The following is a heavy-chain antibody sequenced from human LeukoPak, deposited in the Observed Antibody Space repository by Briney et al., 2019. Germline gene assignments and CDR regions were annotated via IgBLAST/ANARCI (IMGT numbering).Heavy chain of an antibody. Sequence: ASVKVSCKASGYTFTSYDINWVRQATGQGLEWVGWMNPNSGNTGYAQKFQGRVTITRNTSISTAYMELSSLRSEDTAVYYCARGKRYCSSTSCYDIEYWGQGTLVTVSS. J-gene: IGHJ4*02. V-gene: IGHV1-8*03. CDR3: ARGKRYCSSTSCYDIEY. D-gene: IGHD2-2*01. CDR2: MNPNSGNT. CDR1: GYTFTSYD.